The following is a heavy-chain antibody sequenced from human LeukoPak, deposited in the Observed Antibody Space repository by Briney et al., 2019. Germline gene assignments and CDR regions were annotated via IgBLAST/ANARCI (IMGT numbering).Heavy chain of an antibody. Sequence: GGSLRLSCAASGFTVSSNYMSWVRQARGKGLEWVSVIYSGGSTYYADSVKGRFTISRDNSKNTLYLQMNSLRAEDTAVYYCASHYDSSGYYSADYWGQGTLVTVSS. J-gene: IGHJ4*02. CDR2: IYSGGST. V-gene: IGHV3-53*01. D-gene: IGHD3-22*01. CDR1: GFTVSSNY. CDR3: ASHYDSSGYYSADY.